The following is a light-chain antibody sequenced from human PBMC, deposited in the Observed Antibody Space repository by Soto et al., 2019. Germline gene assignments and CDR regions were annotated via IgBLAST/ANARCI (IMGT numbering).Light chain of an antibody. CDR1: QSISSW. J-gene: IGKJ1*01. CDR2: KAS. V-gene: IGKV1-5*03. Sequence: DIQMTQSPSTLSASVGDRVTITCRASQSISSWLAWYQQKPGKAPKLLIYKASSLERGVPSRFSGSGSGTEFTLTISSLQPDDFATYYCQHYNSYSEAFGQGTK. CDR3: QHYNSYSEA.